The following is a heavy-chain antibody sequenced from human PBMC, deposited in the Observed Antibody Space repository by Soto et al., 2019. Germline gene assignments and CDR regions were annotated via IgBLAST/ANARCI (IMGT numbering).Heavy chain of an antibody. D-gene: IGHD1-1*01. CDR1: GFSFSAYA. CDR2: ISHDGKIK. CDR3: ATHPWNHEATGGRPYCLDY. J-gene: IGHJ4*01. V-gene: IGHV3-30*04. Sequence: GGSLRLSXATSGFSFSAYAMHWVRQAPGKGLEWVVVISHDGKIKYNAESVKGRFTISRDNSKNTLYLQMSSLTPDDTALFNCATHPWNHEATGGRPYCLDYWGHGSPVTVSS.